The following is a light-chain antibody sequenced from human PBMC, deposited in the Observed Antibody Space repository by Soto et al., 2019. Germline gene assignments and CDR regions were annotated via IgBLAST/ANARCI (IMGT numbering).Light chain of an antibody. V-gene: IGLV2-14*01. Sequence: QSVLTQPASVSGSPGQSITISCTGSSSDVGAYHFVSWYQHHPGKAPKLILYEVAARPSGVSSRFSGSKSGNTASLTISGPQSEDEAFYYCAAWDYSLSAYVFGNRTKVTVL. CDR3: AAWDYSLSAYV. CDR2: EVA. J-gene: IGLJ1*01. CDR1: SSDVGAYHF.